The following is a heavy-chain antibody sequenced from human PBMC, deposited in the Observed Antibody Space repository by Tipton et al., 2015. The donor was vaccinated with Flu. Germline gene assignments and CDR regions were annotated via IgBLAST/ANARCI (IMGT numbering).Heavy chain of an antibody. J-gene: IGHJ3*01. Sequence: TLSLTCTVSGGSISSGGYYWSWIRQHPGKGLEWIGYIYYSGSTYYNPSLKSRVTISVDTSKTQFSLKLSSVTAADTAVYYCARAPGWGTSTTYAFDVWGQGTMVTVSS. CDR3: ARAPGWGTSTTYAFDV. D-gene: IGHD7-27*01. CDR1: GGSISSGGYY. V-gene: IGHV4-31*03. CDR2: IYYSGST.